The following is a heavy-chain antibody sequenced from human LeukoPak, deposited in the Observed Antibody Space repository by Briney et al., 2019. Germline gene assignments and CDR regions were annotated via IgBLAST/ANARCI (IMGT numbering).Heavy chain of an antibody. Sequence: GGSLRLSCSASGFTFTTYAIHWVRQAPGKGLEYVSAISSDGGSTYYANSVKGRFTISRDNSKNTLYLQMGSLKTEDMAVYYCARVGYSYDYWGQGTLVTVSS. CDR2: ISSDGGST. V-gene: IGHV3-64*01. CDR3: ARVGYSYDY. CDR1: GFTFTTYA. J-gene: IGHJ4*02. D-gene: IGHD5-18*01.